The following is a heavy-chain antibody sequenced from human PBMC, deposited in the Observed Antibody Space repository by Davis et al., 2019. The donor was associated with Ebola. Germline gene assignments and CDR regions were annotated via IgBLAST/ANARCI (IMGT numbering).Heavy chain of an antibody. CDR3: ARTIAVATQGGNWFDP. V-gene: IGHV5-10-1*01. CDR1: GYSSTSYW. CDR2: IDPSDSYT. D-gene: IGHD6-19*01. J-gene: IGHJ5*02. Sequence: PGGSLRLSCKRSGYSSTSYWISWVRQMPGKGLEWMGRIDPSDSYTNYSPSFQGHVTISADKSISTAYLQWSSLKASDTAMYYCARTIAVATQGGNWFDPWGQGTLVTVSS.